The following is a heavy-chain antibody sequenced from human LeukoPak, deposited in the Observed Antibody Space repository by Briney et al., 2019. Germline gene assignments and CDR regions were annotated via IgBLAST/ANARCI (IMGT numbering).Heavy chain of an antibody. CDR1: GFTFRTYG. Sequence: GGSLRLSCAATGFTFRTYGMHWVRQSPGKGLEWVAVISYDGSNKYYADSVKGRFTISRDNSKNTLYLQMNSLRAEDTAVYYCASKGPYAVVVPAYYYGMDVWGQGTTVTVSS. D-gene: IGHD2-2*01. CDR3: ASKGPYAVVVPAYYYGMDV. J-gene: IGHJ6*02. V-gene: IGHV3-30*03. CDR2: ISYDGSNK.